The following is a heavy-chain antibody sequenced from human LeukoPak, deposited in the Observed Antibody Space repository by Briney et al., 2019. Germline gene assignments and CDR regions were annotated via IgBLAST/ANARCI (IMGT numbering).Heavy chain of an antibody. V-gene: IGHV4-34*01. CDR3: ARGQRRVPLLRGVGPQSWFDP. Sequence: SETLSLTCTVYGGSFSGYYWNWIRQPPGKGLEWIGEINHSGNTNFNPSLKSRVTISVDMSKSQFSLNLTSVIAADTAIYYCARGQRRVPLLRGVGPQSWFDPWGQGTLVTVSS. CDR2: INHSGNT. CDR1: GGSFSGYY. J-gene: IGHJ5*02. D-gene: IGHD3-10*01.